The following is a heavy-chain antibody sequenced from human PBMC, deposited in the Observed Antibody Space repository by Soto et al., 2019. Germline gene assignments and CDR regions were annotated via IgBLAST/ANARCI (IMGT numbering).Heavy chain of an antibody. CDR3: AGRITTAES. J-gene: IGHJ5*02. CDR2: ISYDGSNK. V-gene: IGHV3-30-3*01. Sequence: TGGSLRLSCAASGFTFSSYAMHWVRQAPGKGLEWVAVISYDGSNKYYADSVKGRFTISRDNSKNTLYLQMNSLRAEDTAVYYCAGRITTAESWGQGTLVTVSS. CDR1: GFTFSSYA. D-gene: IGHD4-4*01.